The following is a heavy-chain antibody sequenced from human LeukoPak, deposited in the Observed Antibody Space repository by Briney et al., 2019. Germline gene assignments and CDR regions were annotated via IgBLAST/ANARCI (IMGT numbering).Heavy chain of an antibody. V-gene: IGHV2-5*02. D-gene: IGHD1-1*01. J-gene: IGHJ4*02. CDR1: WVSLIPSGGG. CDR3: AHRRARHGTWNDGDFDF. Sequence: SGPPPGKPPQTPTPTCRLSWVSLIPSGGGVGWTPQPPGKGPGWPSTTFWDDDKRYSPSLKSRLTITKDTSKNQVVLTVTNMDPVDTATYYCAHRRARHGTWNDGDFDFWGQGTLVTVSS. CDR2: TFWDDDK.